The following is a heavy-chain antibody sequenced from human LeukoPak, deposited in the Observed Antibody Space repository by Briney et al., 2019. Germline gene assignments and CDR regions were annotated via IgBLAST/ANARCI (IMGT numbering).Heavy chain of an antibody. CDR2: ISAYNGNT. D-gene: IGHD3-10*01. CDR3: ARDLEVRGVLYYFDY. V-gene: IGHV1-18*01. CDR1: GYTFTSYG. J-gene: IGHJ4*02. Sequence: GASVKVSCKASGYTFTSYGISWVRQAPGQGLEWMGWISAYNGNTNYAQKLQGRVTMTTDTSTSTAYMELRSLRSDDTAVYYCARDLEVRGVLYYFDYWGQGTLVTVSS.